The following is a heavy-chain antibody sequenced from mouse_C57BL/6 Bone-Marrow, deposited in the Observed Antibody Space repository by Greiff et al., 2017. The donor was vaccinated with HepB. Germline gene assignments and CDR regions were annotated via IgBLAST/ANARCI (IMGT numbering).Heavy chain of an antibody. J-gene: IGHJ2*01. CDR2: IYPRSGNT. D-gene: IGHD1-1*01. V-gene: IGHV1-81*01. CDR3: ARGRDSITTVVDYFDY. Sequence: VMLVESGAELARPGASVKLSCKASGYTFTSYGISWVKQRTGQGLEWIGEIYPRSGNTYYNEKFKGKATLTADKSSSTAYMELRSLTSEDSAVYFCARGRDSITTVVDYFDYWGQGTTLTVSS. CDR1: GYTFTSYG.